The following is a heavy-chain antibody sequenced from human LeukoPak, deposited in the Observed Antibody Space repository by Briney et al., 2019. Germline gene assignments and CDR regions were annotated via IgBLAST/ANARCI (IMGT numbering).Heavy chain of an antibody. CDR2: IGWDGDK. CDR1: GFSLSRSGMC. V-gene: IGHV2-70*17. CDR3: ARTNYLLRYFDY. J-gene: IGHJ4*02. Sequence: SGPALVKPTQTLTLTCTFSGFSLSRSGMCVSWLRQPPGKALEWLARIGWDGDKFYSTALKSRLIISKDTSRNQVTLIMTNMDPVDTATYYCARTNYLLRYFDYWGQGALVTVSS. D-gene: IGHD3-9*01.